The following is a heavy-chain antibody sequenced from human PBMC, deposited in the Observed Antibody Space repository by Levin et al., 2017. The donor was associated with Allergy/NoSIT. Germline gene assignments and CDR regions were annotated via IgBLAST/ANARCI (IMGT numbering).Heavy chain of an antibody. CDR2: IYPYSGGS. J-gene: IGHJ6*02. D-gene: IGHD2-2*01. CDR3: ARELNVVVPTASSYYYDGMDV. CDR1: GYTFTDYY. Sequence: GESLKISCKASGYTFTDYYMHWVRQAPGQGLEWMGWIYPYSGGSNYAQKFQGRVTMTRDTSISTAYMELSRLRSDDTAVYYCARELNVVVPTASSYYYDGMDVWGQGTTVTVSS. V-gene: IGHV1-2*02.